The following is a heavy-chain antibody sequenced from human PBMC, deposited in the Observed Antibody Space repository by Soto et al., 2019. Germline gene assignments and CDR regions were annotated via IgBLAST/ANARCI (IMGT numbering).Heavy chain of an antibody. J-gene: IGHJ4*02. CDR3: AGYCSSTSCYFDY. Sequence: SETLSLTCTVSGGSISSYYWSWIRQPPGKGLEWIGYIYYSGSTNYNPSLKSRVTISVDTSKNQFSLKLSSVTAADTAVYYCAGYCSSTSCYFDYWGQGTLVTVSS. CDR2: IYYSGST. CDR1: GGSISSYY. V-gene: IGHV4-59*08. D-gene: IGHD2-2*01.